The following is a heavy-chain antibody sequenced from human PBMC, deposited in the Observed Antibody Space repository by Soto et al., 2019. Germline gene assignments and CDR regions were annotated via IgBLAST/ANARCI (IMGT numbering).Heavy chain of an antibody. V-gene: IGHV4-30-2*01. CDR2: IYHSGST. CDR3: ARHTAVVGDFLDP. Sequence: PSETLSLTCAVSGGSISSGYYSWSWIRQPPGRGLEWIGYIYHSGSTFYSPSLRSRVTISIDRSENQASLKLNSVTSADTAVYYCARHTAVVGDFLDPWGQGTLVTVSS. D-gene: IGHD5-18*01. CDR1: GGSISSGYYS. J-gene: IGHJ5*02.